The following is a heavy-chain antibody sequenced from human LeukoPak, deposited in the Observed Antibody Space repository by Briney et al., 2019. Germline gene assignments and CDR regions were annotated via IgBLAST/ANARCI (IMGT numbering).Heavy chain of an antibody. CDR1: GYPFTNHG. J-gene: IGHJ4*02. Sequence: ASVKVSCKTPGYPFTNHGVSWVRQAPGQGLEWIGWINANSGDTNCAQRFQGRLTMTTDTSTTTAYMELRSLSSDDTAVYYCARDWPIVIADYWGQGTLVTVSS. CDR3: ARDWPIVIADY. D-gene: IGHD2/OR15-2a*01. V-gene: IGHV1-18*01. CDR2: INANSGDT.